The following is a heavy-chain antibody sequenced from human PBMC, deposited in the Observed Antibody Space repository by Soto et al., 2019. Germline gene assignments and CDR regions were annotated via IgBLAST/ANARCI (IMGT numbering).Heavy chain of an antibody. J-gene: IGHJ4*02. CDR1: GFAFRNYG. Sequence: QVHLVESGGGVVQPGASLRLSCAASGFAFRNYGMHWVRLAPGRGLEWVAVVSHDGTNTNYADSVKGRFTIFRDNFKNTLSLQMNSLRVEDTAVYYCAKSRITDLVVPVGYWGQGPQVTVSS. CDR3: AKSRITDLVVPVGY. CDR2: VSHDGTNT. D-gene: IGHD3-22*01. V-gene: IGHV3-30*18.